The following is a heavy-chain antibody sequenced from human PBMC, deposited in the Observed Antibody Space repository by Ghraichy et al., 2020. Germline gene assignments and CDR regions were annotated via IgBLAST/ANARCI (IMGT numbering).Heavy chain of an antibody. J-gene: IGHJ4*02. CDR2: ISGSGGST. CDR1: GFTFSSYA. D-gene: IGHD2-21*02. CDR3: AKAPHWGDFELDY. V-gene: IGHV3-23*01. Sequence: GGSLRLSCAASGFTFSSYAMSWVRQAPGKGLEWVAAISGSGGSTYYADSVKGRFTISRDNSKNTLYLQMNSLRAEDTAVYYCAKAPHWGDFELDYWGQGKLVNGSS.